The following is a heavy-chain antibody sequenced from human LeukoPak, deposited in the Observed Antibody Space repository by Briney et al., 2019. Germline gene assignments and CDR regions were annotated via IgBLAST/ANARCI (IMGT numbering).Heavy chain of an antibody. Sequence: ASVKVSCKASGYTFTSYGISWVRQAPGQGLEWMGWISAYNGNTNYAQKLQGRVTMTTDTSTSTAYMELRSLRSDDTAVYYCARDPKPQYYYGSGRPWYFDLWGRGTLVTVSS. CDR2: ISAYNGNT. CDR1: GYTFTSYG. CDR3: ARDPKPQYYYGSGRPWYFDL. V-gene: IGHV1-18*01. D-gene: IGHD3-10*01. J-gene: IGHJ2*01.